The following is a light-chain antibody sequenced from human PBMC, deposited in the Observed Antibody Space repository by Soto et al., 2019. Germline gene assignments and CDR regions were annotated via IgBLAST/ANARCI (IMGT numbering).Light chain of an antibody. J-gene: IGKJ5*01. CDR2: GAS. CDR3: QQYGSSPPIT. Sequence: IVMTQSPATLSVSPGERATLSCSASRGIISNLAWYQQKPGQAPRLLIYGASSRATGIPDRFSGSGSGTDFTLTISRLEPEDFAVYYCQQYGSSPPITFGQGTRLEIK. CDR1: RGIISN. V-gene: IGKV3-20*01.